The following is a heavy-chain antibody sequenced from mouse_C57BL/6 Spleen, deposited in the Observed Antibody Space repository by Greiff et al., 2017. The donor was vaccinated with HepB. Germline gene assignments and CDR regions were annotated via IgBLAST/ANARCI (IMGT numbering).Heavy chain of an antibody. CDR3: ARGITTVVAHWYFDV. CDR2: ISYDGSN. V-gene: IGHV3-6*01. CDR1: GYSITSGYY. D-gene: IGHD1-1*01. Sequence: EVQLKESGPGLVKPSQSLSLTCSVTGYSITSGYYWNWIRQFPGNKLEWMGYISYDGSNNYNPSLKNRISITRDTSKNQFFLKLNSVTTEDTATYYCARGITTVVAHWYFDVWGTGTTVTVSS. J-gene: IGHJ1*03.